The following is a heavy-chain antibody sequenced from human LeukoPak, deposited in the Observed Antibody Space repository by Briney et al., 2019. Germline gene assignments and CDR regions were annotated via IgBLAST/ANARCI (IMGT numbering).Heavy chain of an antibody. CDR3: ARVVVVVAAPSFDY. CDR2: INHSGST. V-gene: IGHV4-34*01. D-gene: IGHD2-15*01. CDR1: GGSFSGYY. Sequence: SETLSLTCAVYGGSFSGYYWSWIRQPPGKGLEWIGEINHSGSTNYNPSLMSRVTISVDTSKNQFSLKLSSVTAADTAVYYCARVVVVVAAPSFDYWGQGTLVTVSS. J-gene: IGHJ4*02.